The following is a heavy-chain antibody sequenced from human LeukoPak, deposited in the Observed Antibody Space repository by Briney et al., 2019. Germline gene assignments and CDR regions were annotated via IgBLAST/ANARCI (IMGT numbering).Heavy chain of an antibody. CDR2: ISYDGNNK. J-gene: IGHJ4*02. CDR1: GFTFSSYA. D-gene: IGHD3-10*01. CDR3: AREADYYGSGTYCDY. V-gene: IGHV3-30-3*01. Sequence: GGSLRLSCAASGFTFSSYAMHWVRQAPGKGLEWVAVISYDGNNKYYADSVKGRFTISRDNSKNTLYLQMNSLRAEDTAVYYCAREADYYGSGTYCDYWGQGTLVTVSS.